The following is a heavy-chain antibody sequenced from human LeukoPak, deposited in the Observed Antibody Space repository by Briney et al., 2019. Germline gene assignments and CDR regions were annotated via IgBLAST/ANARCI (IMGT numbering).Heavy chain of an antibody. V-gene: IGHV1-2*06. J-gene: IGHJ4*02. D-gene: IGHD1-1*01. Sequence: ASVKVSCKASGYIFTGYYMHWVRQAPGQGLEWMGRINPNSGGTNYAQKFQGRVTMTRDTSISTAYLDLSRLRSDDTAVYYCARVEPGGYFDYWGQGTLVTVSS. CDR2: INPNSGGT. CDR3: ARVEPGGYFDY. CDR1: GYIFTGYY.